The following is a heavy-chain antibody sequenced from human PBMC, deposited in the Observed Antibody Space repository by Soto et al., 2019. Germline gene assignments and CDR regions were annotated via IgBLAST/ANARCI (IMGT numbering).Heavy chain of an antibody. Sequence: QVQLVESGGDVVQPGRSLRLSCAASGFTFSSYAMHWVRQAPGKGLEWVAVISYDGSNKYYADSVKGRFTISRDNSKNTLYLQMNSLRAEDTAVYYCATVQLWPFDYWGQGTLVTVSS. V-gene: IGHV3-30-3*01. CDR3: ATVQLWPFDY. CDR2: ISYDGSNK. CDR1: GFTFSSYA. J-gene: IGHJ4*02. D-gene: IGHD5-18*01.